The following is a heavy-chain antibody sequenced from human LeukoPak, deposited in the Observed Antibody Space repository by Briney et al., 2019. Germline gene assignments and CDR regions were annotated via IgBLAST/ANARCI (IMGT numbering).Heavy chain of an antibody. D-gene: IGHD3-22*01. CDR3: ARQTYYYDSSDYYYMGGFDY. CDR2: ISSSGGIK. Sequence: KSGGSLRLSCAAAGFSFSDNYMSWIRQAPGKGLEGGSYISSSGGIKYYADSVKGRFTISRDNAKNSLYLQMNSLRAEDTAVYYCARQTYYYDSSDYYYMGGFDYWGQGTLVTVSS. V-gene: IGHV3-11*01. CDR1: GFSFSDNY. J-gene: IGHJ4*02.